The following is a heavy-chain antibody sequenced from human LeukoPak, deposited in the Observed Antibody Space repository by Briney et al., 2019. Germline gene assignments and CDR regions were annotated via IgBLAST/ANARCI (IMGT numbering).Heavy chain of an antibody. V-gene: IGHV3-30-3*01. J-gene: IGHJ3*02. CDR1: GFTFSSYA. Sequence: GGSLRLSCAASGFTFSSYAMHWVRQAPGKGLEWVAVISYDGSNKYYADSVKGRFTISRDNSKNTLYLQMNSLRAEDTAVYYCARGDYGDFPHDAFDIWGQGTMVTVSS. D-gene: IGHD4-17*01. CDR3: ARGDYGDFPHDAFDI. CDR2: ISYDGSNK.